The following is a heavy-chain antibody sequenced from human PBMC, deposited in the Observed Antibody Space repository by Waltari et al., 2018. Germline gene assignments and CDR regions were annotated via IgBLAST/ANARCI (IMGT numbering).Heavy chain of an antibody. CDR3: AKEGSGQYYYDSSGYYNY. V-gene: IGHV3-23*04. D-gene: IGHD3-22*01. J-gene: IGHJ4*02. CDR1: GFTFSSYA. Sequence: EVQLVESGGGLVQPGGSLRLSCAASGFTFSSYAMSWVRQAPGTGLEWVSAISGSGGSTYYAESVKGRFTISRDNSKNTLYLQMNSLRAEDTAVYYCAKEGSGQYYYDSSGYYNYWGQGTLVTVSS. CDR2: ISGSGGST.